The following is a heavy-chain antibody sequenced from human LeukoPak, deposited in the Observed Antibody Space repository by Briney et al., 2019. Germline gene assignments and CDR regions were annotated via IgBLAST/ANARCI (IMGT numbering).Heavy chain of an antibody. J-gene: IGHJ4*02. Sequence: SVKGRFTISRDNAKNSLYLQMNSLRAEDTALYYCARVVYGDYTGEDYWGQGTLVTVSS. D-gene: IGHD4-17*01. V-gene: IGHV3-11*06. CDR3: ARVVYGDYTGEDY.